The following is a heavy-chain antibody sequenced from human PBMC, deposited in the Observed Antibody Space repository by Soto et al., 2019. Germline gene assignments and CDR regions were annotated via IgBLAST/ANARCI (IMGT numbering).Heavy chain of an antibody. J-gene: IGHJ4*02. CDR1: GFTFSSYA. D-gene: IGHD6-6*01. CDR3: AKSRKRPDYFDY. Sequence: EVQLLESGGGLVQPGGSLRLSCAASGFTFSSYAMSWVRQAPGKGLEWVSAISGSGGSTYYADSVKGRFTISRDNSKNTLYLQMTSMRAEDTAVYYGAKSRKRPDYFDYWGQGTMVTVSS. CDR2: ISGSGGST. V-gene: IGHV3-23*01.